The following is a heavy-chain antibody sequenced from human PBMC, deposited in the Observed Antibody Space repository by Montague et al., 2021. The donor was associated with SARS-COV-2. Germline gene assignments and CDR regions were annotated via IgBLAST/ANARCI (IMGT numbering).Heavy chain of an antibody. CDR1: GGSISSYY. Sequence: SETLSLTCTVSGGSISSYYWSWIRQPAGKGLEWIGRIYTSGSTNYNSSLKSRVTISVDTSKNQFSLKLSSVTAADTAVYYCAREGGITIFGVVIGSPYYYYMDVWGKGTTVTVSS. CDR2: IYTSGST. CDR3: AREGGITIFGVVIGSPYYYYMDV. D-gene: IGHD3-3*01. J-gene: IGHJ6*03. V-gene: IGHV4-4*07.